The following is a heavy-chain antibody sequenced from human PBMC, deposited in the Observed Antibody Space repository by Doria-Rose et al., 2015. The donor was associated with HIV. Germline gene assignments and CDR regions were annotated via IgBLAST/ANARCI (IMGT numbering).Heavy chain of an antibody. J-gene: IGHJ4*02. CDR2: TYYTGTS. CDR1: GASVSSRGSY. V-gene: IGHV4-31*03. D-gene: IGHD3-3*01. Sequence: CSVSGASVSSRGSYWTWIRQVPGKGLESLGYTYYTGTSDYSPSLKSRLNMAVDTSKNQFSPKLSFVTVADTAVYYCARMGSYRELDYWGQGALVIVSA. CDR3: ARMGSYRELDY.